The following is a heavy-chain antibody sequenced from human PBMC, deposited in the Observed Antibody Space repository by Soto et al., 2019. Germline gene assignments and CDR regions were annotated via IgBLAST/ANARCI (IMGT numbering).Heavy chain of an antibody. CDR3: ARDRPYYYDSSGYYFGFDY. D-gene: IGHD3-22*01. Sequence: GGSLRVSCAASGFTVSSNYMSRVRQAPGKGLEWVSVIYSGGSTYYADSVKGRFTISRDNSKNTLYLQMNSLRAEDTAVYYCARDRPYYYDSSGYYFGFDYWGQGTLVTVSS. J-gene: IGHJ4*02. V-gene: IGHV3-53*01. CDR2: IYSGGST. CDR1: GFTVSSNY.